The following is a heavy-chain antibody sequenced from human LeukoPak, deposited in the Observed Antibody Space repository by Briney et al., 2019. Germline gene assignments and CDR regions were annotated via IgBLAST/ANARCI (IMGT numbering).Heavy chain of an antibody. V-gene: IGHV4-34*01. D-gene: IGHD2-2*01. CDR1: GGSFSGYY. J-gene: IGHJ4*02. Sequence: SETLSLTCAVYGGSFSGYYWSWIRQPPGKGLEWMGEINHSGSTNYNPSLKSRVTISVDTSKNQFSLKLSSVTAADTAVYYSARGRPTSCYGWDCPPFDYWGQGTLVTVSS. CDR2: INHSGST. CDR3: ARGRPTSCYGWDCPPFDY.